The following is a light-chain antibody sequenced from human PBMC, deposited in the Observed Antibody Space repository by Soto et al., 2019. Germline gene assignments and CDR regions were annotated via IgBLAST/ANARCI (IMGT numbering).Light chain of an antibody. CDR2: GAF. CDR3: QQRNIWPPVT. V-gene: IGKV3-11*01. Sequence: IVLIQSPATLSVSPGERATLSCRASQSVSSNYLAWYQQKPGQAPRLLIYGAFNRATGIPARFSGSGSGTDFTLTISSLEPEDFAVYYCQQRNIWPPVTFGQGTRLEIK. J-gene: IGKJ5*01. CDR1: QSVSSNY.